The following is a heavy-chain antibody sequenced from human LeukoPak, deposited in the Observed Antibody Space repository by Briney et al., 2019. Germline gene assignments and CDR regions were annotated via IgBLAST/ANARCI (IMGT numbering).Heavy chain of an antibody. CDR1: GGSISGSY. CDR2: MYNSGST. J-gene: IGHJ4*02. CDR3: ARGSPTLGFDY. Sequence: ASETLSLTCTVSGGSISGSYWSWIRQPPGKGLEWIAYMYNSGSTNYNPSLKSRVTISIDTSKNQFSLKLSSLTAADTAIYYCARGSPTLGFDYWGQGTLVTVSS. D-gene: IGHD1-26*01. V-gene: IGHV4-59*01.